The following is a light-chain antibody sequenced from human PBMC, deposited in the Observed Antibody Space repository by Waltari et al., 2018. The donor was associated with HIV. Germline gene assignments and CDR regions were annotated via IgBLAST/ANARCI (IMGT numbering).Light chain of an antibody. Sequence: EIVLTQSPGTLCLSPGESATLSCRASQSVSSTYLAWYQQKPGQAPRLLIYGASSRATGIPDRFSGSGSGTDFTLTISRLEPEDFAVYYCQQYGSSSLTFGGGTKVEIK. J-gene: IGKJ4*01. V-gene: IGKV3-20*01. CDR2: GAS. CDR3: QQYGSSSLT. CDR1: QSVSSTY.